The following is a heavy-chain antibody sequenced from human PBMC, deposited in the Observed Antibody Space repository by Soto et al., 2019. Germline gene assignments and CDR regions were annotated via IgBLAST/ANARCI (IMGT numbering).Heavy chain of an antibody. J-gene: IGHJ4*02. V-gene: IGHV3-33*01. CDR1: GFTFSSYG. D-gene: IGHD6-19*01. Sequence: GGSLRLSCAASGFTFSSYGMHWVRQAPGKGLEWVAVIWYDGSNKYYADSVKGRFTISRDNSKNTLYLQMNSLRAEDTAVYYCARDWLRVAVAIDYWGQGTLVTVSS. CDR3: ARDWLRVAVAIDY. CDR2: IWYDGSNK.